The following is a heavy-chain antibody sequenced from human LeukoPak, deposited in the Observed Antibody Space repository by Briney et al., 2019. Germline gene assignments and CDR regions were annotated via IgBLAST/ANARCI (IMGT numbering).Heavy chain of an antibody. Sequence: GGSLRLSCAASGFTFSSYGMHWVRQAPGKGLVWVSRIYTDESSTNYADSVKGRFTISRDNAKNSLYLQMNSLRDEDTAVYYCARDRTWGALNSWGEGTLVTVSS. D-gene: IGHD3-16*01. CDR3: ARDRTWGALNS. J-gene: IGHJ4*02. CDR2: IYTDESST. CDR1: GFTFSSYG. V-gene: IGHV3-74*01.